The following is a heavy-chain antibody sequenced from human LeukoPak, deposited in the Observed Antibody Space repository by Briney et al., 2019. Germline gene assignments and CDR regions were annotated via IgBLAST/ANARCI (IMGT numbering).Heavy chain of an antibody. Sequence: ASVKVSCKASGYTFTSYYMHWVRQAPGQGLEWMGGIIPTFGTANYAQKFQGRVTISGDKFTTTVYMEVSTLRSEDTAVYYCARGSRSGWYYFDYWGQGTLVTVSS. J-gene: IGHJ4*02. CDR2: IIPTFGTA. D-gene: IGHD6-19*01. V-gene: IGHV1-46*01. CDR3: ARGSRSGWYYFDY. CDR1: GYTFTSYY.